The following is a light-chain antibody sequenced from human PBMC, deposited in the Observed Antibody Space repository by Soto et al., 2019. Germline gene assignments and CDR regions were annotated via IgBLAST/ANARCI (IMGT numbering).Light chain of an antibody. V-gene: IGKV3-20*01. J-gene: IGKJ1*01. CDR3: QQYGDSPRT. CDR2: DAS. Sequence: EIVLTQSPGTLSLSPGGRATLSCRASQSLTSTYLAWYQQKPGQAPRLVIYDASSRATGIPDRFSGSGSGTDFTLTLSRLEPEDFAVYYCQQYGDSPRTFGQGTKVEV. CDR1: QSLTSTY.